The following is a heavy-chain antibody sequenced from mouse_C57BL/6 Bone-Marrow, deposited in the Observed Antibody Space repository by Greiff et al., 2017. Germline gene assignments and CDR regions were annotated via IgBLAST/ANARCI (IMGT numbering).Heavy chain of an antibody. V-gene: IGHV7-1*01. Sequence: EVMLVESGGGLVQSGRSLRLSCATSGFTFSDFYMEWVRQAPGKGLEWIAASRNQANDYTTEYSASVKGRFIVSRDTSQSILYLQMNALRAGDTAMYDCARDPYDGSGDWNFDGWGTGTTVTVSS. CDR3: ARDPYDGSGDWNFDG. D-gene: IGHD1-1*01. J-gene: IGHJ1*03. CDR2: SRNQANDYTT. CDR1: GFTFSDFY.